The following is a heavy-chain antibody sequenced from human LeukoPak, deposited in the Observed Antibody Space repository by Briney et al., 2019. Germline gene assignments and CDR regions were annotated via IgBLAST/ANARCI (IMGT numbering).Heavy chain of an antibody. Sequence: PGGSLRLSCAASGFTFSSYAMHAVRQAPGKGLEWVSVISYDGSNKYYADSVKGRFTISRDNSKNTLYLQMNSLRAEDTAVYYCARDMGRRYCSSTSCYTGFDYWGQGTLVTVSS. V-gene: IGHV3-30*01. CDR2: ISYDGSNK. CDR1: GFTFSSYA. D-gene: IGHD2-2*02. CDR3: ARDMGRRYCSSTSCYTGFDY. J-gene: IGHJ4*02.